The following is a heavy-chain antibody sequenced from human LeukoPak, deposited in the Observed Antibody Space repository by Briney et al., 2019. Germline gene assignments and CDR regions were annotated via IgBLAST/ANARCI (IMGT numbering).Heavy chain of an antibody. J-gene: IGHJ4*02. CDR2: VYYNGNT. D-gene: IGHD3-22*01. CDR1: GGSIRNVSYY. Sequence: PSEPLSLTCTVSGGSIRNVSYYWGWIRQPPGKGLEWIGNVYYNGNTYYTPSLKSRLTISIDMSKNQFSLELSSVTAADTAVYYRARQGNYYDSAGYLDFWGQGTLVTVSS. CDR3: ARQGNYYDSAGYLDF. V-gene: IGHV4-39*01.